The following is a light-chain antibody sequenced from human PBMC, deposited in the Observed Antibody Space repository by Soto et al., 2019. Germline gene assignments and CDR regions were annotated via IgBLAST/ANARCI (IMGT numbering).Light chain of an antibody. Sequence: IQLTQSPSSLSASLGDRVSITCRASQDISNFLAWYQQKPGKAPKLLIYGASALQGGVPSRFSGSGSGTDFTLPVSGLQPEDFATYYCQQLYIYPPTFGGGTKVEIK. CDR2: GAS. CDR3: QQLYIYPPT. CDR1: QDISNF. J-gene: IGKJ4*01. V-gene: IGKV1-9*01.